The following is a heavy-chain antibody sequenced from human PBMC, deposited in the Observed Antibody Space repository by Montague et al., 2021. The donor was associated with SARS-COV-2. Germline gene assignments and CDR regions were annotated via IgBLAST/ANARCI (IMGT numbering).Heavy chain of an antibody. CDR1: GASISSGGYY. J-gene: IGHJ3*02. V-gene: IGHV4-31*03. Sequence: TLSLTCTVSGASISSGGYYWSWIRQHPGKGLEWIGYMYYSGSTYYNPSPKSRVTISVDTSKNQFSLKLSSVTAADTAVYYCARVQGITMIVVVIGAFDIWGQGTMVTVSS. CDR3: ARVQGITMIVVVIGAFDI. CDR2: MYYSGST. D-gene: IGHD3-22*01.